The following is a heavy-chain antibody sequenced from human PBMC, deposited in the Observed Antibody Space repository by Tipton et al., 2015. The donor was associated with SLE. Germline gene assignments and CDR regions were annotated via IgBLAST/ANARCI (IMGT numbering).Heavy chain of an antibody. CDR2: IYYSGST. Sequence: TLSLTCTVSGGSISSSSYYWGWIRQPPGKGLEWIGSIYYSGSTYYNPSLKSRVTISVDTSKNQFSLKLSSVTAADTAVYYCARQISGKALGYWGQGTLVTVSS. CDR3: ARQISGKALGY. D-gene: IGHD3-3*01. J-gene: IGHJ4*02. V-gene: IGHV4-39*01. CDR1: GGSISSSSYY.